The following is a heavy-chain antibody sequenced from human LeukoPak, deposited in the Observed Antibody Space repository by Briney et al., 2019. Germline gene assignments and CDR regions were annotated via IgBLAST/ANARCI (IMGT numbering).Heavy chain of an antibody. CDR2: ISYDGSNK. CDR1: GFTFRSYA. CDR3: AIHSGWYDY. V-gene: IGHV3-30-3*01. J-gene: IGHJ4*02. D-gene: IGHD6-19*01. Sequence: GGSLRLSCAASGFTFRSYAMHGFRQAPGKGLEWVAVISYDGSNKYYADSVKGRFTISRDNSKNTLYLQMNSLRAEDTAVYYCAIHSGWYDYWGQGTLVTVSS.